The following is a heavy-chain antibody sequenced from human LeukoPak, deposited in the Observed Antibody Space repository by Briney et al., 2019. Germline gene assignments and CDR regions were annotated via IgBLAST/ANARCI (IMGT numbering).Heavy chain of an antibody. J-gene: IGHJ4*02. D-gene: IGHD4-11*01. CDR3: ARWMTTVITPDY. CDR1: GYTFNGYY. V-gene: IGHV1-2*02. Sequence: ASVKVSCKASGYTFNGYYLHWVRQAPGRGLEWMGWINPNSGGTNYAQNFQGRVTMTRDTSISTAYMELSRLRSDDTAVYYCARWMTTVITPDYWGQGTLVTVSS. CDR2: INPNSGGT.